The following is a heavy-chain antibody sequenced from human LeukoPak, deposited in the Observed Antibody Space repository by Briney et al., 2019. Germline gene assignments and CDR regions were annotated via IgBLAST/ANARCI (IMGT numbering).Heavy chain of an antibody. J-gene: IGHJ4*02. CDR1: GGSISSPY. CDR3: ASSGSSSLVVFDY. D-gene: IGHD6-6*01. Sequence: SETLSLTCTVSGGSISSPYWSWIRQPPGKGLEWIGYIYYSGCTNYNPSLKSRVTISVDTSKHQFSLKLSSVTAADTAVYYCASSGSSSLVVFDYWGQGTLVTVSS. V-gene: IGHV4-59*11. CDR2: IYYSGCT.